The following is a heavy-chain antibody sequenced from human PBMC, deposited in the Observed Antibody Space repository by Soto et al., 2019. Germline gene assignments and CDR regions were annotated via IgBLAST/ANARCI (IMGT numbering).Heavy chain of an antibody. CDR1: GFTFSSYA. D-gene: IGHD5-12*01. CDR2: ITYDGSNK. Sequence: PGGSLRLSCGAPGFTFSSYAMHWVRQAPVKGLEWVAVITYDGSNKYYADSVKGRFTISRDNSKNTLYLQMNSLRAEDTAVYYCARDLAYSGYDVNTDYYGMDVWGQGTTVTVSS. CDR3: ARDLAYSGYDVNTDYYGMDV. J-gene: IGHJ6*02. V-gene: IGHV3-30-3*01.